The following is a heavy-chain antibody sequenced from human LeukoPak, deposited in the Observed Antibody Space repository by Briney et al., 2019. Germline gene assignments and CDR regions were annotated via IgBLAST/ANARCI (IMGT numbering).Heavy chain of an antibody. CDR2: INHSGST. J-gene: IGHJ4*02. CDR3: ARAPYDFWSGYSDY. V-gene: IGHV4-34*01. Sequence: SETLSLTCAVYGGSFSGYYWSWIRQPPGKGLEWIGEINHSGSTNYNPSLKSRVTISVDTSKNQFSLKLSSVTAADTAVYYCARAPYDFWSGYSDYWGQGTLVTVSS. D-gene: IGHD3-3*01. CDR1: GGSFSGYY.